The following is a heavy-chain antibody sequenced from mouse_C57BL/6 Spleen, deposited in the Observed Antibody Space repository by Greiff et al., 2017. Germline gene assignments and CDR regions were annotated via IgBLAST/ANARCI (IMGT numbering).Heavy chain of an antibody. J-gene: IGHJ1*03. D-gene: IGHD1-1*01. Sequence: QVQLQQSGAELVRPGTSVKMSCKASGYTFTNYWIGWAKQRPGHGLEWIGDIYPGGGYTNYNEKFKGKATLTADKYSSTAYMQFRSLTSEDSAIYYWARSGTTVVAPDWYFDVWGTGTTVTVSS. V-gene: IGHV1-63*01. CDR2: IYPGGGYT. CDR1: GYTFTNYW. CDR3: ARSGTTVVAPDWYFDV.